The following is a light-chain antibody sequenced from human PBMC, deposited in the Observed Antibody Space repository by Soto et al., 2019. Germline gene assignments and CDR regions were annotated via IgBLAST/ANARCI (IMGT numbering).Light chain of an antibody. CDR3: QQYNTFWT. J-gene: IGKJ1*01. CDR1: QYINTW. V-gene: IGKV1-5*01. Sequence: TQSPATLSSFPGDRVTLSCRASQYINTWVAWYQQKPGKAPKLLIYDASSLESGVPSRVSGSGSGTEFTLTISSLQPDDFATYYCQQYNTFWTFGPGTKVDIK. CDR2: DAS.